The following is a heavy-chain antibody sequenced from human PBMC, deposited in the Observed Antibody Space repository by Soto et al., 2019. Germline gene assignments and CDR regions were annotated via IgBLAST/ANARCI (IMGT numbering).Heavy chain of an antibody. V-gene: IGHV1-18*01. Sequence: ASVKVSCKASGYTFSSYGISWVRQAPGQGLEWMGWNSGYSGDTNYAQKFQGRVTMTTDTSTSTGYMELRSLRSDDTAVYYCATGFGQLWLLPRDYGGQGTLDTVSS. CDR1: GYTFSSYG. CDR2: NSGYSGDT. J-gene: IGHJ4*02. D-gene: IGHD5-18*01. CDR3: ATGFGQLWLLPRDY.